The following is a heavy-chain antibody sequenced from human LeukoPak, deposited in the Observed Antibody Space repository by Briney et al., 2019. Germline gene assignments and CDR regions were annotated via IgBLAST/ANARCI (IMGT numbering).Heavy chain of an antibody. Sequence: PGGSLRLSCAASGFTVSSNYMSWVRQAPGKGLEWVSVISSSGITYSADSVKGRFTISRDNSKNMVCLQMNSLRAEDTAVYYCARGGDSSGSIRSAFYIWGQGTMVTVSS. V-gene: IGHV3-53*01. CDR3: ARGGDSSGSIRSAFYI. J-gene: IGHJ3*02. D-gene: IGHD3-22*01. CDR2: ISSSGIT. CDR1: GFTVSSNY.